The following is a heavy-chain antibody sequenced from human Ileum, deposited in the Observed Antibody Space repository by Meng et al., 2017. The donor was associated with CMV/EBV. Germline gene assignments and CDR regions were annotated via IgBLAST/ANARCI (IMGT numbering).Heavy chain of an antibody. CDR3: ALSFYASKNHYNGWFDS. CDR1: GFTFSTSA. CDR2: IRGSGGNT. V-gene: IGHV3-23*01. J-gene: IGHJ5*01. Sequence: GGSLRLSCAASGFTFSTSAMTWVRQAPGKGLEWVAGIRGSGGNTYYVDSVKGRFTISRDNSNNTLCLQINSLRVEDTALYYCALSFYASKNHYNGWFDSWGQGTLVTVSS. D-gene: IGHD3-10*01.